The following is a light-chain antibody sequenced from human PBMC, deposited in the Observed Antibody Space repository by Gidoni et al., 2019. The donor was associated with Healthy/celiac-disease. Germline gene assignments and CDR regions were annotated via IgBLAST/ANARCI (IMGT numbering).Light chain of an antibody. V-gene: IGKV1-39*01. CDR1: QSISSY. Sequence: DIQMTQSPSSLSASVGDRVTITCRASQSISSYLNWYQQKPGKAPKRLIYAASGLQSGVPSRFSGSGSGTDFTLTISSLQPEDFATYYCQQSYSTPPWTFGQGTKVEIK. J-gene: IGKJ1*01. CDR2: AAS. CDR3: QQSYSTPPWT.